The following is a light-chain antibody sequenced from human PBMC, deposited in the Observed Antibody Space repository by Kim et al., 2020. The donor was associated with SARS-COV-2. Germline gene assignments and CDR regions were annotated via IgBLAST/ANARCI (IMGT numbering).Light chain of an antibody. CDR1: QSISSH. J-gene: IGKJ3*01. CDR2: AAS. V-gene: IGKV1-39*01. Sequence: DIQMTQSPSTLSASVGDRVTITCRTTQSISSHLNWYQQKPGRAPKLLISAASTLQGGVPSRFSGSGSETDFTLTISSMQPEDFATYFCQQSYITPFTFGPGTKVDIK. CDR3: QQSYITPFT.